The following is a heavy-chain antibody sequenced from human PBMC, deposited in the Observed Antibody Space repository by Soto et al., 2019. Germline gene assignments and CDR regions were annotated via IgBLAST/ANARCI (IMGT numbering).Heavy chain of an antibody. CDR3: ARDSSGGKYESSPHSDF. Sequence: GGSLRLSCAASGFTFSSYEMNWVRQAPGKGLEWVSYISSSGGTIHNADSVKGRFTISRDNAKNSLYLQMNSLRAEDTAVYYCARDSSGGKYESSPHSDFWGQGTLATVSS. J-gene: IGHJ4*02. CDR1: GFTFSSYE. CDR2: ISSSGGTI. V-gene: IGHV3-48*03. D-gene: IGHD2-15*01.